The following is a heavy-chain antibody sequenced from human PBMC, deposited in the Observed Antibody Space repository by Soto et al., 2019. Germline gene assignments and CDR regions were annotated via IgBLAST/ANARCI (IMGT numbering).Heavy chain of an antibody. CDR1: RYTFTSYG. D-gene: IGHD3-10*01. CDR3: ARDLPSLEVRSYGMDV. V-gene: IGHV1-18*04. Sequence: ASVKVSCKASRYTFTSYGISWVRQASGQGLEWMGWITPDNGNTDYAQKLQGRVTITADRSTNTAYMELSRLTSDDTAVYYCARDLPSLEVRSYGMDVWGQGTTVTVSS. J-gene: IGHJ6*02. CDR2: ITPDNGNT.